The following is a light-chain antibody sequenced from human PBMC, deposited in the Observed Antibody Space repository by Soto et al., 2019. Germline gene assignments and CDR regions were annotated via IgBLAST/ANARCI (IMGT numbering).Light chain of an antibody. CDR3: QEYNTHSRYT. CDR2: KAS. CDR1: QSISSW. Sequence: DIQMTQSPSTLSASVGDRVTITCRASQSISSWLAWYQQKPGKAPKLLIYKASSLESGVPSRFSSSGSGPEFTLTISSLHPADYAIYYCQEYNTHSRYTFGQGTKLEIK. V-gene: IGKV1-5*03. J-gene: IGKJ2*01.